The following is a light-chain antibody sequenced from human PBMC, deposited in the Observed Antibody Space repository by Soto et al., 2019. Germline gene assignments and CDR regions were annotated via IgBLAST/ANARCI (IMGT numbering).Light chain of an antibody. Sequence: AIEMTQSPSSLSASVGDRVTIACRASQDIRNDLGWYQQKPGKAPKLLISAASSLQSGVPSRFSGSGSGTDFTLTISSLQPEDFATYYCLQDYNYPWTFGQGTQVDIK. J-gene: IGKJ1*01. CDR1: QDIRND. CDR2: AAS. V-gene: IGKV1-6*01. CDR3: LQDYNYPWT.